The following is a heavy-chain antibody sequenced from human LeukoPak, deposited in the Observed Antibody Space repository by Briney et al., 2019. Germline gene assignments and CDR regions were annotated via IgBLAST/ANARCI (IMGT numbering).Heavy chain of an antibody. J-gene: IGHJ4*02. CDR3: ARTNHDHGYSRDY. CDR2: ISLSGSST. D-gene: IGHD4-17*01. CDR1: GFIFSDYS. V-gene: IGHV3-11*04. Sequence: GGSLRLSCAASGFIFSDYSMTWLRQAPGKGLEWVSYISLSGSSTYYADSVKGRFTISRDNAKNSLYLQMNSLRVEDTAIYYCARTNHDHGYSRDYWGQGTLVTVSS.